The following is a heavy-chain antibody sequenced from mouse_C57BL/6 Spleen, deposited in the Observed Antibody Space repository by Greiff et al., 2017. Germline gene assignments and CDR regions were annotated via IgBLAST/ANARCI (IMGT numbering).Heavy chain of an antibody. V-gene: IGHV1-54*01. J-gene: IGHJ2*01. CDR2: INPGSGGT. Sequence: QVQLQQSGAELVRPGTSVKVSCKASGYAFTNYLIEWVKQRPGQGLEWIGVINPGSGGTNYNEKFKGKATLTADKSSSTAYMQLSSLTSEDSAVYFCARQLGLFDYWGQGTTLTVSS. D-gene: IGHD4-1*02. CDR1: GYAFTNYL. CDR3: ARQLGLFDY.